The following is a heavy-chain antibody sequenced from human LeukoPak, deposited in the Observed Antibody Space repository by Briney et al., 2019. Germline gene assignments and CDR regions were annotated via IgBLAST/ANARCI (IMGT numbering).Heavy chain of an antibody. Sequence: SETLSLTCTVSSASISSYSWTWIRQPAGKALEWIGLIYTSGSTNYNPSLKGRVTMSVDTSKNQFSLSLNSVAAADTAVYYCARYYGSRILGYYMDVWGKGTTVTVSS. CDR1: SASISSYS. CDR3: ARYYGSRILGYYMDV. J-gene: IGHJ6*03. D-gene: IGHD3-10*01. CDR2: IYTSGST. V-gene: IGHV4-4*07.